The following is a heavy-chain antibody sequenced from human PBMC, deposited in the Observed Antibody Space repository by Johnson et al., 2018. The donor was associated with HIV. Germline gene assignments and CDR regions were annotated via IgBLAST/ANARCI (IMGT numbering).Heavy chain of an antibody. CDR1: GFTFSSYA. CDR2: ISYDGSNK. D-gene: IGHD1-14*01. J-gene: IGHJ3*02. V-gene: IGHV3-30-3*01. Sequence: QVPLVESGGGVVQPGRSLRLSCAASGFTFSSYAMHWVRQAPGTGLEWVAVISYDGSNKYYADSVKGRFTISRDNSKNTLYLQMNSLRHEDTAVYYCARDQGELRRTHAFDIWGQGTMVTVSS. CDR3: ARDQGELRRTHAFDI.